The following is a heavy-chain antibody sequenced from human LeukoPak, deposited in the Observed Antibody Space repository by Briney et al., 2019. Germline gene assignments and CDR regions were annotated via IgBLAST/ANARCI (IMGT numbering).Heavy chain of an antibody. D-gene: IGHD4-23*01. Sequence: SEGLSLTCTVSGGSISSSSYYWGWIRQPPGKGLEWIGSIHYSGSTYYNSSLKSRVTISVDRSKNQFSLKLSSVTAADTAVYYCARVRGGNGYGYFDYWGQGTLVTVYS. V-gene: IGHV4-39*07. CDR1: GGSISSSSYY. CDR3: ARVRGGNGYGYFDY. CDR2: IHYSGST. J-gene: IGHJ4*02.